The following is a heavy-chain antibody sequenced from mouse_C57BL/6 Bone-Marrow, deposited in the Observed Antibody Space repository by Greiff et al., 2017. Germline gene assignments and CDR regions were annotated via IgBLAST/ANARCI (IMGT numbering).Heavy chain of an antibody. CDR3: AREYDGKGYDAMDY. CDR1: GYTFTSYW. J-gene: IGHJ4*01. CDR2: IDPSDSYT. V-gene: IGHV1-69*01. D-gene: IGHD2-1*01. Sequence: VQLQQPGAELVMPGASVKLSCKASGYTFTSYWMHWVKQRPGQGLEWIGEIDPSDSYTNYNQKFKGKSTLTVDKSSSPAYMQLSSLPSEDSAVSVCAREYDGKGYDAMDYWGQGTSVTVSA.